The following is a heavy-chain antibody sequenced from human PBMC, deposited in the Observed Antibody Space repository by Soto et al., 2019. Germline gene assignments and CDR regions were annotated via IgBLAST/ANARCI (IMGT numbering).Heavy chain of an antibody. CDR3: ARSGAYAAFAY. J-gene: IGHJ4*02. Sequence: SETLSLTCTVSGGSISSYYWSWIRQPPGKGLEWIGYIYYSGSTNYNPSLESRVTISVDTSKNQFSLKLSSVTAADTAVYYCARSGAYAAFAYWGRGTLVPVSP. CDR1: GGSISSYY. V-gene: IGHV4-59*08. CDR2: IYYSGST. D-gene: IGHD4-17*01.